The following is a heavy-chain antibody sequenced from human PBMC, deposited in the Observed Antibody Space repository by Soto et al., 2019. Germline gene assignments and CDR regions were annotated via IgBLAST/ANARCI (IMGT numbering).Heavy chain of an antibody. CDR2: ISYDGSNK. Sequence: GGSLRLSCAASGFTFRSYGMHWVRQAPGKGLEWVAVISYDGSNKYYADSVKGRFTISRDNSKNTLYLQMNSLRPEDTAVYYCAKDGILDSSGHYYYFDYWGQGTLVTVS. V-gene: IGHV3-30*18. CDR1: GFTFRSYG. J-gene: IGHJ4*02. CDR3: AKDGILDSSGHYYYFDY. D-gene: IGHD3-22*01.